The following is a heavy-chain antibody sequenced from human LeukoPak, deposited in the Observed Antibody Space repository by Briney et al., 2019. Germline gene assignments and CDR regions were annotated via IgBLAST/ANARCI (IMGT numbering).Heavy chain of an antibody. CDR3: ATLGEYYDSSGYYYN. J-gene: IGHJ4*02. CDR2: INHSGST. CDR1: GGSISSSNW. V-gene: IGHV4-4*02. D-gene: IGHD3-22*01. Sequence: SGTLSLTCAVSGGSISSSNWWSWVRQPPGKGLEWIGEINHSGSTYCNPSLKSRVTISEDTSKNQFSLKLTSVTAADTAVYYCATLGEYYDSSGYYYNWGQGTLVTVSS.